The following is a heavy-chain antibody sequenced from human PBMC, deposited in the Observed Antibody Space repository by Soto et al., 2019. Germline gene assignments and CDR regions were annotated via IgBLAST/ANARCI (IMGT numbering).Heavy chain of an antibody. V-gene: IGHV3-33*01. CDR3: ARAIDGSYYLDY. Sequence: GGSLRLSCAASGFTFSSYGMHWVRQAPGKGLEWVAVIWYDGSNKYYADSVKGRFTISRDNSKNTLYLQMNSLRAEDTAVYYCARAIDGSYYLDYWGQGTLVTVSS. D-gene: IGHD1-26*01. CDR1: GFTFSSYG. CDR2: IWYDGSNK. J-gene: IGHJ4*02.